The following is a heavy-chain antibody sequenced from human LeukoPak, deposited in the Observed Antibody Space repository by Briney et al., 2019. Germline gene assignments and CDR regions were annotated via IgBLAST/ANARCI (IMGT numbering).Heavy chain of an antibody. CDR1: TFSFSTYW. CDR2: IKQDGSEK. V-gene: IGHV3-7*04. J-gene: IGHJ4*02. CDR3: ARWGYSSSWYYIDY. D-gene: IGHD6-13*01. Sequence: GGSLRLSCAASTFSFSTYWMTWVRQAPGKGLEWVANIKQDGSEKSYVDSVKGRFTISRDNAKNSLYLQMNSLRAEDTAVYYCARWGYSSSWYYIDYWSQGTLVTVSS.